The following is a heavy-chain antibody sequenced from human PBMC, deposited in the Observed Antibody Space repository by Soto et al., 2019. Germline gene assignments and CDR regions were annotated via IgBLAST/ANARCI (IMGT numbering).Heavy chain of an antibody. V-gene: IGHV3-30-3*01. D-gene: IGHD2-2*02. Sequence: QVQLVESGGGVVQPGRSLRLSCAASGFTFSSYAMHWVRQAPGKGLEWVAVISYDGSNKYYADSVKGRFTISRDNSKNTLYLQMNSLRAEDTAVYYCARDTTVPAAIGPDRGDYYYYGMDVWGQGTTVTVSS. CDR3: ARDTTVPAAIGPDRGDYYYYGMDV. CDR1: GFTFSSYA. J-gene: IGHJ6*02. CDR2: ISYDGSNK.